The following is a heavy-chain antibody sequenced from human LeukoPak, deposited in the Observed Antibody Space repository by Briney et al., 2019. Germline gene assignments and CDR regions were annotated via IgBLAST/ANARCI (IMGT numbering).Heavy chain of an antibody. CDR3: ARDSFRGDSSGYFPDY. V-gene: IGHV3-48*01. J-gene: IGHJ4*02. D-gene: IGHD3-22*01. Sequence: GGSLRLSCATSGFTFSSYSMNWVRQAPGKGLEWVSYITSSSSTIYYADSVKGRFTISRDNAENSLHLQMNSLRAEDTAVYYCARDSFRGDSSGYFPDYWGQGTLVTVSS. CDR1: GFTFSSYS. CDR2: ITSSSSTI.